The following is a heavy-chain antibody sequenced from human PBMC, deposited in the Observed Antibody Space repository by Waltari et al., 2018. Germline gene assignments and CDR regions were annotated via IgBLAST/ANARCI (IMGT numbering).Heavy chain of an antibody. CDR1: GYTFPTYG. D-gene: IGHD6-19*01. Sequence: QVQLVQSGAEVKKPGASVKVSCKASGYTFPTYGISWVRRAPGQGLEWMGWISAYNGNTNYAQQLQGRVTMTTDTSTSTAYMELRSLRSDDTAVYYCARSAVAAPLYYFDYWGQGTLVTVSS. J-gene: IGHJ4*02. CDR3: ARSAVAAPLYYFDY. V-gene: IGHV1-18*01. CDR2: ISAYNGNT.